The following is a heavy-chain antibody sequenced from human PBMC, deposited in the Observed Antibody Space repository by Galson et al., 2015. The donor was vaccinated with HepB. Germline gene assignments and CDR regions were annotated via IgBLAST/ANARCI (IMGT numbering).Heavy chain of an antibody. CDR3: ARDQDYDFWSGYSFYYYYYMDV. CDR2: ISAYNGNT. J-gene: IGHJ6*03. D-gene: IGHD3-3*01. Sequence: VKVSCKASGYTFTSYGISWVRQAPGQGLEWMGWISAYNGNTNYAQKLQGRVTMTTDTSTSTAYMELRSLRSDDTAVYYCARDQDYDFWSGYSFYYYYYMDVWGKGTTVTVSS. V-gene: IGHV1-18*01. CDR1: GYTFTSYG.